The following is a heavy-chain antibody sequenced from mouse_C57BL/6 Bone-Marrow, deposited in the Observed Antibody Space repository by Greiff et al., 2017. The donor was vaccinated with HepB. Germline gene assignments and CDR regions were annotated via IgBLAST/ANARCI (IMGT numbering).Heavy chain of an antibody. D-gene: IGHD1-1*01. J-gene: IGHJ2*01. CDR2: ISNGGGST. CDR3: ARDGYYGSRYNFDY. V-gene: IGHV5-12*01. CDR1: GFTFSDYY. Sequence: EVKLVESGGGLVQPGGSLKLSCAASGFTFSDYYMYWVRQTPEKRLEWVAYISNGGGSTYYPDTVKGRFTISRDNAKNTLYLQMSRLKSEDTAMYYCARDGYYGSRYNFDYWGQGTTLTVSS.